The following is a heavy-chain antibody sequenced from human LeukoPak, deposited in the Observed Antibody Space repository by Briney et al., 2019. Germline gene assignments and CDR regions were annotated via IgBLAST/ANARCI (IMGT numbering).Heavy chain of an antibody. J-gene: IGHJ4*02. D-gene: IGHD6-19*01. CDR1: GFTFSSYE. CDR2: ISSSGSTI. V-gene: IGHV3-48*03. Sequence: GGSLRLSXAASGFTFSSYEMNWVRQAPGKGLEWVSYISSSGSTIYYADSVKGRFTISRDNAKNSLYLQMNSLRAEDTAVYYCASHPTRDGGWTYYFDYWGQGTLVTVSS. CDR3: ASHPTRDGGWTYYFDY.